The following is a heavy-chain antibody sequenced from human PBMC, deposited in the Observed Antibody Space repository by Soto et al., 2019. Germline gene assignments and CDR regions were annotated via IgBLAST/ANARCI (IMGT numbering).Heavy chain of an antibody. J-gene: IGHJ6*02. CDR3: ARIGSDIVATIDYYYYGMDV. CDR1: GGSISSYY. D-gene: IGHD5-12*01. CDR2: IYYSGST. V-gene: IGHV4-59*01. Sequence: SETLSLTCTVSGGSISSYYWSWIRQPPGKGLEWIGYIYYSGSTNYNPSLKSRVTIIADKSTSTAYMELSSLRSEDTAVYYCARIGSDIVATIDYYYYGMDVWGQGTTVTVSS.